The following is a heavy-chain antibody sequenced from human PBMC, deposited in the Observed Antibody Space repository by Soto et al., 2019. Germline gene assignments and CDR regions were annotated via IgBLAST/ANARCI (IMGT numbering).Heavy chain of an antibody. CDR1: GFTFDTYA. V-gene: IGHV3-30*04. J-gene: IGHJ6*02. D-gene: IGHD3-10*01. CDR3: VTQPDYGSVSYFNGLDV. CDR2: ISNDGKRN. Sequence: QVQLVESGGGVVQPGRSLRLSCAASGFTFDTYAMHWVRQAPGKGLEWVAVISNDGKRNYGADSVKGRFTISRDNSKNTLYMQMNSLRVEDTAVYYCVTQPDYGSVSYFNGLDVWGQGTTVTVS.